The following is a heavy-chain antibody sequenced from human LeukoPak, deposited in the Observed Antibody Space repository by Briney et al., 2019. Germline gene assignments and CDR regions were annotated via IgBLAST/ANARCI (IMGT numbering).Heavy chain of an antibody. D-gene: IGHD3-3*01. V-gene: IGHV3-23*01. Sequence: PGGSLRLSCAASGFTFSTYAMIWVRQAPGKGLEWVSAIGGSGSSTYSADAVKGRILISRDNSKNTLHLQMNGLRAEDTAVYYCAKARDYDFWSGYSNWFDPWAQGTLVTVSS. CDR2: IGGSGSST. CDR1: GFTFSTYA. CDR3: AKARDYDFWSGYSNWFDP. J-gene: IGHJ5*02.